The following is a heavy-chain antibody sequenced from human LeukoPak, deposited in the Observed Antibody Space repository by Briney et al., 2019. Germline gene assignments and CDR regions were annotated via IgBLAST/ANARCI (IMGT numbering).Heavy chain of an antibody. CDR1: GFTFSIYY. CDR2: IWYDGTNK. V-gene: IGHV3-30*02. CDR3: AKDSTSYADYGRSDV. D-gene: IGHD4-17*01. J-gene: IGHJ4*02. Sequence: PGGSLRLSCAASGFTFSIYYMHWVRQAPGKGLEWVAFIWYDGTNKYYANCVKGQFTISRDNSKNTLFLQMNSLRPEDTAVYYCAKDSTSYADYGRSDVWGQGTLVTVSS.